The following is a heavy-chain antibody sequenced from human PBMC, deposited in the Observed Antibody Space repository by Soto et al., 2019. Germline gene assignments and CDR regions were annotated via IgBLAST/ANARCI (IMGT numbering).Heavy chain of an antibody. D-gene: IGHD2-2*01. CDR2: ISGSGGST. J-gene: IGHJ3*02. CDR3: ATKGYCSSTSCYAYRAFDI. V-gene: IGHV3-23*01. CDR1: GFTFSSYA. Sequence: GGSLRLSCAASGFTFSSYAMSWVRQAPGKGLEWVSAISGSGGSTYYADSVKGRFTISRDNSKNTLYLQMNSLRAEDTAVYYCATKGYCSSTSCYAYRAFDIWGQGTMVTVSS.